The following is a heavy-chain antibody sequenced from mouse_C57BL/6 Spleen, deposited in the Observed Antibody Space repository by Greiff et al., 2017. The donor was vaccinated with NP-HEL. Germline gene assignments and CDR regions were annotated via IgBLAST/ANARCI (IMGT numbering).Heavy chain of an antibody. D-gene: IGHD2-5*01. CDR2: ISSGGSYT. Sequence: EVKLMESGGDLVKPGGSLKLSCAASGFTFSSYGMSWVRQTPDKRLEWVATISSGGSYTYYPDSVKGRFTISRDNAKNTLYRQMSSLKSEDTAMYYCARQGYSNYGGFDYWGQGTTLTVSS. CDR1: GFTFSSYG. J-gene: IGHJ2*01. CDR3: ARQGYSNYGGFDY. V-gene: IGHV5-6*01.